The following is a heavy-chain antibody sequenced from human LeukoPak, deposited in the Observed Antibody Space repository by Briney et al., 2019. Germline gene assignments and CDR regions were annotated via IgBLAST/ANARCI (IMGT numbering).Heavy chain of an antibody. CDR3: ARGNYWADYFDY. J-gene: IGHJ4*02. Sequence: GGSLRLSCAASGFTFSSYEMNWVRQAPGKGLEWVSYISSSGSTIYYADSVKGRFTISRDNAKNSLYLQMNSLRAEDTAVYYCARGNYWADYFDYWGQGTLVTVSS. CDR1: GFTFSSYE. D-gene: IGHD2-8*02. CDR2: ISSSGSTI. V-gene: IGHV3-48*03.